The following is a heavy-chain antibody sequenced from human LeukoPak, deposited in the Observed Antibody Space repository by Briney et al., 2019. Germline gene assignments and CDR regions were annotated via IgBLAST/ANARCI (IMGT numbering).Heavy chain of an antibody. J-gene: IGHJ4*02. CDR2: ISYDGSNK. CDR3: AKAGRDY. CDR1: GFTFSSYG. Sequence: QPGGSLRLSCAASGFTFSSYGMHWVRQAPGKGLEWVAVISYDGSNKYYADSVKGRFTISRDNSKNTLYLQMNSLRAEDTAVYYCAKAGRDYWGQGTLVTVSS. V-gene: IGHV3-30*18.